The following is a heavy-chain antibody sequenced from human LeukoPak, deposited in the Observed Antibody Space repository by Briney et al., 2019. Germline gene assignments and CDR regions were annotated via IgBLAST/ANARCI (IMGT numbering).Heavy chain of an antibody. CDR2: ISGSGGST. Sequence: QPGGSLRLSCAASGFTFSSYAMSWVRPAPGKGLEWVSAISGSGGSTYYADSVKGRFTISRDNSKNTLYLQMNSLRAEDTAVYYCARGGYCSSTSCYNHAFDIWGQGTMVTVSS. V-gene: IGHV3-23*01. CDR3: ARGGYCSSTSCYNHAFDI. J-gene: IGHJ3*02. D-gene: IGHD2-2*02. CDR1: GFTFSSYA.